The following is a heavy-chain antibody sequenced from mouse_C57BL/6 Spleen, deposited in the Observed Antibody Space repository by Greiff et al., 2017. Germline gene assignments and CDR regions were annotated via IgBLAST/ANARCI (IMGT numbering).Heavy chain of an antibody. J-gene: IGHJ4*01. CDR2: INPSTGGT. CDR1: GYSFTGYY. D-gene: IGHD2-5*01. Sequence: EVQLQQSGPELVKPGASVKISCKASGYSFTGYYMNWVKQSPEKSLEWIGEINPSTGGTTYNQKFKAKATLTVDKSSSTAYMQLKSLTSEDSAVYYGARRSNYDYAMDDWGQGTAVTVSS. V-gene: IGHV1-42*01. CDR3: ARRSNYDYAMDD.